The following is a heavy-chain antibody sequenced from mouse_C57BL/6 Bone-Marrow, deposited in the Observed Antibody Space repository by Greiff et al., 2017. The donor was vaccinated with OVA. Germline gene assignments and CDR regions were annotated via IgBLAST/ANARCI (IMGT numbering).Heavy chain of an antibody. CDR1: GYTFTSYW. V-gene: IGHV1-74*01. Sequence: QVQLQQPGAELVKPGASVKVSCKASGYTFTSYWMHWVKQRPGQGLAWIGRLHPSDSDTNYNQKLKGKATLTVDKSSSTAYMQLSSLTSEDSAVYYCAIDYGSRHWYFDVWGTGTTVTVSS. CDR2: LHPSDSDT. D-gene: IGHD1-1*01. CDR3: AIDYGSRHWYFDV. J-gene: IGHJ1*03.